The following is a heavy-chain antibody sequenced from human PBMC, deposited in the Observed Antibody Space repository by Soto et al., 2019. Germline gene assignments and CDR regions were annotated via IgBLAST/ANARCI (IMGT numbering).Heavy chain of an antibody. CDR2: IFYSGYS. Sequence: PSETLSLTCTVSGGSINNYHWSWIRQPPGRGLEWIGFIFYSGYSNYNPSLKSRVTISTDTSKNQFSLKLSSVTAADTAVYYCAACTTIFGVVRDWGQGTLVTVS. J-gene: IGHJ4*02. CDR1: GGSINNYH. CDR3: AACTTIFGVVRD. D-gene: IGHD3-3*01. V-gene: IGHV4-59*08.